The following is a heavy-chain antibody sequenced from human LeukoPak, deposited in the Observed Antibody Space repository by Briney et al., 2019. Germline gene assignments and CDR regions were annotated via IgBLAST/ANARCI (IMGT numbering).Heavy chain of an antibody. CDR3: ARGGCSSTSCYPPAWFDP. CDR2: IYYSGST. V-gene: IGHV4-59*01. J-gene: IGHJ5*02. CDR1: GGSISSYY. D-gene: IGHD2-2*01. Sequence: PSETLSLTCTVSGGSISSYYWSWIRQPPGKGLEWIWYIYYSGSTNYNPSLKSRVTISVDTSKNQFSLKLSSVTAADTAVYYCARGGCSSTSCYPPAWFDPWGQGTLVTVSS.